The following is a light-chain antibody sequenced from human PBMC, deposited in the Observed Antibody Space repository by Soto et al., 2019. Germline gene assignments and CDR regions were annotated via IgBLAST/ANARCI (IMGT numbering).Light chain of an antibody. J-gene: IGKJ2*01. CDR3: HQYKSYTPYT. Sequence: DIQMTQSPSALSASLGDRVTITCRASHSIDTWLAWYQQRPGKAPNLLIYDASSLASGVPSRFSGGGSGTEFTLTISNLQPDDFGTYYCHQYKSYTPYTIGQGDQGGDQT. V-gene: IGKV1-5*01. CDR1: HSIDTW. CDR2: DAS.